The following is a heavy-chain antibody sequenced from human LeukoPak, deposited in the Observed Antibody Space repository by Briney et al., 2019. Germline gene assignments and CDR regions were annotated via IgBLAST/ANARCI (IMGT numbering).Heavy chain of an antibody. D-gene: IGHD4-17*01. CDR3: EMTTVTSDY. CDR2: IRYDGSNK. Sequence: PGGSLRLSCAASGFTFSSYGMHWVRHAPGKGLEWVAFIRYDGSNKYYADSVKGRFTISRDNSKNTPYLQMNSLRAEDTAVYYCEMTTVTSDYWGQGTLVTVSS. CDR1: GFTFSSYG. V-gene: IGHV3-30*02. J-gene: IGHJ4*02.